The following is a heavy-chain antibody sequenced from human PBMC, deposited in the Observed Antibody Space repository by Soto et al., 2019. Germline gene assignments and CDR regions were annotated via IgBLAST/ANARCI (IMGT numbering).Heavy chain of an antibody. D-gene: IGHD1-1*01. V-gene: IGHV4-31*03. CDR2: IFYSGSA. Sequence: QVQLQESGPGLVKPSQTLSLTCNVTGGSINTAGYYWSWIRQVPGKGLEWIGYIFYSGSAYYHPSLKSRASISVDRSKNQFSLKVNSVTAADTAVYFCARNLRTGVLKFDSWGQGTLVTVSS. CDR3: ARNLRTGVLKFDS. CDR1: GGSINTAGYY. J-gene: IGHJ4*02.